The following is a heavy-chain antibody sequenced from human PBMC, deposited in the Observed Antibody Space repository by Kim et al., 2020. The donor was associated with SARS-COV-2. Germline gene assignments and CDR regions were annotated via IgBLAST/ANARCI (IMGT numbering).Heavy chain of an antibody. CDR2: IRSKANSYAT. CDR3: TRFFFLPRSAEYFQH. J-gene: IGHJ1*01. Sequence: GGSLRLSCAASGFTFSGSAMHWVRQASGKGLEWVGRIRSKANSYATAYAASVKGRFTISRDDSKNTAYLQMNCLKTEDTAVYYCTRFFFLPRSAEYFQHWGQGTLVTVSS. D-gene: IGHD1-26*01. V-gene: IGHV3-73*01. CDR1: GFTFSGSA.